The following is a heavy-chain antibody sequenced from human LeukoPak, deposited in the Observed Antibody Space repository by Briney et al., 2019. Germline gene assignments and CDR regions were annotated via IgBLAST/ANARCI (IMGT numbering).Heavy chain of an antibody. CDR3: ARAPGYCSSTSCYTRRFDY. D-gene: IGHD2-2*02. Sequence: GSLRLSCAASGFTFSSYAMSWVRQAPGKGLEWIGEINHSGSTNYNPSLKSRVTISVDTSKNQFSLKLSSVTAADTAVYYCARAPGYCSSTSCYTRRFDYWGQGTLVTVSS. J-gene: IGHJ4*02. CDR1: GFTFSSYA. CDR2: INHSGST. V-gene: IGHV4-34*01.